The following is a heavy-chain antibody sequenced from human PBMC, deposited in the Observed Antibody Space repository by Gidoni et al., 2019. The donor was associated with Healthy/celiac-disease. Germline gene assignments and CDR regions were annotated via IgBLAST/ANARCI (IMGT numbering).Heavy chain of an antibody. CDR1: GGSISRGSYY. V-gene: IGHV4-61*02. CDR2: IYTSGST. D-gene: IGHD1-26*01. CDR3: AREVVGATTKGPPVDY. Sequence: QVQLQESGPGLVKPSQTLSLTCTVSGGSISRGSYYWSWIRQPAGKGLEWIGRIYTSGSTNYNPSLKSRVTISVDTSKNQFSLKLSSVTAADTAVYYCAREVVGATTKGPPVDYWGQGTLVTVSS. J-gene: IGHJ4*02.